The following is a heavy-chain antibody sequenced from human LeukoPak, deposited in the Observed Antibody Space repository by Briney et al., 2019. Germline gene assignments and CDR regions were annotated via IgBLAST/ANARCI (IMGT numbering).Heavy chain of an antibody. CDR3: ARGDRAVAGAWGWFDP. Sequence: SETLSLTCTVSGGSISSYYWSWIRQPAGKGPEWIGRIYASGSTNYNPSLKSRVTMSVDTSKNQFSLKLSSVTAADTAVYYCARGDRAVAGAWGWFDPWGQGTLVTVYS. J-gene: IGHJ5*02. CDR2: IYASGST. V-gene: IGHV4-4*07. CDR1: GGSISSYY. D-gene: IGHD6-19*01.